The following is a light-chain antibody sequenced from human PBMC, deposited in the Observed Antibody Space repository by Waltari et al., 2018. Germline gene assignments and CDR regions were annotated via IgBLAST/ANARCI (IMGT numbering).Light chain of an antibody. CDR2: GAS. V-gene: IGKV3-20*01. CDR3: QQYGSSPPYT. J-gene: IGKJ2*01. CDR1: QSVSSSS. Sequence: EIVLTQSPGTLSLSPGERATLSCRASQSVSSSSLAWYQQKPGQAPRLFIYGASSRATGIPDRFSGSGSVTDFTLTISRLEPEDFAVYYCQQYGSSPPYTFGQGTKLEIK.